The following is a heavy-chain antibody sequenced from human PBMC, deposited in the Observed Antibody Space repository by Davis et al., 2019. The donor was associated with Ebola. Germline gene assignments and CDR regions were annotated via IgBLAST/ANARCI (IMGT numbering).Heavy chain of an antibody. CDR2: ISDSGDSP. J-gene: IGHJ4*02. D-gene: IGHD4-11*01. V-gene: IGHV3-23*01. Sequence: PGGSLRLSCAASGFTFSNYAMNWVRQAPGKGLEWVSSISDSGDSPNYAGSVKGRFTISRDNSKNTLDLQMNSLGVEDTAVYYCAKEGATTAKFDYWGQGVLVTVSS. CDR1: GFTFSNYA. CDR3: AKEGATTAKFDY.